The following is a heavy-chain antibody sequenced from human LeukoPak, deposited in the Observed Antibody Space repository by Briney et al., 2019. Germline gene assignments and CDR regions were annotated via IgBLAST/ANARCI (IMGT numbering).Heavy chain of an antibody. V-gene: IGHV4-38-2*01. Sequence: SESLSLTCAVSGYSISSGYYWGWIRQPPGKGLEWIASIRHSGRTHYNPSLKSRVTISADTSKNQFSLKLSSVTAADTAVYYCARHRFRGWYYFDYWGQGTLVTVSS. CDR1: GYSISSGYY. CDR2: IRHSGRT. J-gene: IGHJ4*02. D-gene: IGHD2-15*01. CDR3: ARHRFRGWYYFDY.